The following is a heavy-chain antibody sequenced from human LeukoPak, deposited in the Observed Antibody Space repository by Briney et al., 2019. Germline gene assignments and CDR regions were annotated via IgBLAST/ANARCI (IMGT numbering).Heavy chain of an antibody. CDR1: GFTLSSYW. CDR2: IKQDGSEK. CDR3: ARAVYSTDAFDI. J-gene: IGHJ3*02. D-gene: IGHD2-21*01. V-gene: IGHV3-7*01. Sequence: GGSLRLSCAASGFTLSSYWMSWVRQAPGKGLEWLANIKQDGSEKYYVDSVKGRFTISRDNAKNSLYLQMNILRPEDTAVYYCARAVYSTDAFDIWGQGTMVTVSS.